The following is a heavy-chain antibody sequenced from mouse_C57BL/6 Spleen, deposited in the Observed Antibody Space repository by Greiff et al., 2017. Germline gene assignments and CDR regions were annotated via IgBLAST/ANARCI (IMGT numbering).Heavy chain of an antibody. D-gene: IGHD1-1*02. CDR2: IYPGSGNT. V-gene: IGHV1-84*01. CDR3: AGEGDGGSPYAMDY. J-gene: IGHJ4*01. Sequence: QVQLQQSGPELVKPGASVKISCKASGYTFTDYYINWVKQRPGQGLAWIGWIYPGSGNTKYNEKFKGKATLTVDTYSSTAYMQLSSRTSEDSAVDFCAGEGDGGSPYAMDYWGQGTSVTVSS. CDR1: GYTFTDYY.